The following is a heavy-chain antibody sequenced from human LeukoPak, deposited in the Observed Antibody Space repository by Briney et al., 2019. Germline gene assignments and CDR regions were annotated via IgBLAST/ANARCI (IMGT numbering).Heavy chain of an antibody. V-gene: IGHV1-69*04. CDR2: IIPILGIA. CDR3: ARDFHSSSWYDYYYGMDV. CDR1: GYTFTGYY. J-gene: IGHJ6*02. D-gene: IGHD6-13*01. Sequence: SVKVSCKASGYTFTGYYIHWVRQAPGQGLEWMGRIIPILGIANYAQKFQGRVTITADKSTSTAYMELSSLRSEDTAVYYCARDFHSSSWYDYYYGMDVWGQGTTVTVSS.